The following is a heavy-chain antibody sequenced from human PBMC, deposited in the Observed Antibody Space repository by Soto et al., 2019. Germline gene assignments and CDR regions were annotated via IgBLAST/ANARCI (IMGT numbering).Heavy chain of an antibody. Sequence: LMISRKASGYRFTSDWLLWVRQVPAKRLEGVGIIHPIDSDTKLNPSFQGQVTISTGKSINTAFLQWTSLKASDTAIFYFSGTNSVATPRSWFDPWGQGTLVTVSS. CDR2: IHPIDSDT. CDR3: SGTNSVATPRSWFDP. J-gene: IGHJ5*02. V-gene: IGHV5-51*01. D-gene: IGHD5-12*01. CDR1: GYRFTSDW.